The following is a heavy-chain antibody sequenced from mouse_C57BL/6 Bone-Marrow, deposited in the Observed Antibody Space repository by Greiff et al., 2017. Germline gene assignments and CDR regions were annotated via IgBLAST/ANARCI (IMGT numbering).Heavy chain of an antibody. J-gene: IGHJ3*01. Sequence: VKLQQSGAELARPGASVKLSCKASGYTFTSYGISWVKQRTGQGLEWIGEIYPRSGNTYYNEKFKGKATLTADKSSSTAYMELRSLTSEDSAVYFCARNYGNQGFAYWGQGTLVTVSA. CDR2: IYPRSGNT. CDR1: GYTFTSYG. V-gene: IGHV1-81*01. D-gene: IGHD2-1*01. CDR3: ARNYGNQGFAY.